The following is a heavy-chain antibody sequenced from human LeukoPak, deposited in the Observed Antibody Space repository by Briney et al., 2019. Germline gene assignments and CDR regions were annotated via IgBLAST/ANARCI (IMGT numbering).Heavy chain of an antibody. D-gene: IGHD2-2*01. J-gene: IGHJ3*02. V-gene: IGHV4-34*01. Sequence: SETLSLTCAVYGGSFSGYYWSWICPRPRGGGEWIGEDNHRGRTNYNRSLKSRVTISVDSSKNQFSLKLSSVTAADTAVYYCARVVPAAMLKDAFDIWGQGTMVTVSS. CDR2: DNHRGRT. CDR1: GGSFSGYY. CDR3: ARVVPAAMLKDAFDI.